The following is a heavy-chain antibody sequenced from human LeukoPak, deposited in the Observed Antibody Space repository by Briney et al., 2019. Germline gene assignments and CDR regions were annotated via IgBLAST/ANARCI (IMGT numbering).Heavy chain of an antibody. CDR2: IYWDDDK. Sequence: SGPTLANLTQTLTVTCTFYGFSLSTSALGVGWIRQPPGKALEWLALIYWDDDKRYSLSLKSRLTITTANSQHQVLLTMTNMDPVERATYVGALSPEIAAAGIMSWVDPWGQESLVTVSS. D-gene: IGHD6-13*01. CDR3: ALSPEIAAAGIMSWVDP. J-gene: IGHJ5*02. CDR1: GFSLSTSALG. V-gene: IGHV2-5*02.